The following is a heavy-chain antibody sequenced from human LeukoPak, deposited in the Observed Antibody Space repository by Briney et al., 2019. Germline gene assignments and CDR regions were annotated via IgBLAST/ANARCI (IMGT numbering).Heavy chain of an antibody. V-gene: IGHV4-61*02. CDR3: ARATGSPYNWFDP. CDR1: GGSISSGSYY. D-gene: IGHD1-26*01. CDR2: IYTSGST. J-gene: IGHJ5*02. Sequence: SETLSLTCTVSGGSISSGSYYWSWIRQPAGKGLEWIGRIYTSGSTNYNPSLKSRVTISVDTSKNQFSLKLSSVTAADTAVYYCARATGSPYNWFDPWGQGTLVTVSS.